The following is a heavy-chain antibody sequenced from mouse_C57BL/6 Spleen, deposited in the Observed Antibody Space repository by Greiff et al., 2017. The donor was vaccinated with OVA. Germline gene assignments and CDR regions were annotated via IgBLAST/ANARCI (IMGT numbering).Heavy chain of an antibody. CDR1: GFTFSSYT. CDR2: ISGGGGNT. Sequence: EVHLVESGGGLVKPGGSLKLSCAASGFTFSSYTMSWVRQTPEKRLEWVATISGGGGNTYYPDSVKGRFTISRDNAKNTLYRQMSSLRSEDTALYYCARHEDSSGYWFAYWGQGTLVTVSA. CDR3: ARHEDSSGYWFAY. V-gene: IGHV5-9*01. D-gene: IGHD3-2*02. J-gene: IGHJ3*01.